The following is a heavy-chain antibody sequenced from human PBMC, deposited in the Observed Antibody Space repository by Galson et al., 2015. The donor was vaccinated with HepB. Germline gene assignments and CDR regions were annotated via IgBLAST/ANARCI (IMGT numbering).Heavy chain of an antibody. J-gene: IGHJ6*03. CDR3: ARDSNYDYYYYMDV. Sequence: SVKVSCKASGGTFSSYTISWVRQAPGQGLEWMGRIIPILGIANYAQKFQGRVTITADESTSTAYMELSSLRSEDTAVYYCARDSNYDYYYYMDVWGKGTTVTVSS. V-gene: IGHV1-69*02. CDR2: IIPILGIA. D-gene: IGHD3-22*01. CDR1: GGTFSSYT.